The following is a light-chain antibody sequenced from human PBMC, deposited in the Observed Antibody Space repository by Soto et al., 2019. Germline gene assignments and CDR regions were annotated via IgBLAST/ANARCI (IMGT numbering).Light chain of an antibody. CDR3: QQYNNWPRT. Sequence: ETVMTQSPATLSVSPGERATLSCRASQSVRSNLAWYQQKPGQAPRLLIYGASTRATGVPARFSGSGSGTEFTLTISSLQSEDFAVYYCQQYNNWPRTFGQGTKLEIK. CDR2: GAS. J-gene: IGKJ2*01. V-gene: IGKV3-15*01. CDR1: QSVRSN.